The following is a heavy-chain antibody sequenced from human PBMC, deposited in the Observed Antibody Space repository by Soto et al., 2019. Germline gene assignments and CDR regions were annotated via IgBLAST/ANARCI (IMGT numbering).Heavy chain of an antibody. CDR3: ARDLPGVDPHYDFWSGLYGMDV. J-gene: IGHJ6*02. CDR2: IWYDGSNK. Sequence: GGSLRLSCAASGFTFSSYGMHWVRQAPGKGLEWVAVIWYDGSNKYYADSVKGRFTISRDNSKNTLYLQMNSLRAEDTAVYYCARDLPGVDPHYDFWSGLYGMDVWGQGTTVTVSS. D-gene: IGHD3-3*01. V-gene: IGHV3-33*01. CDR1: GFTFSSYG.